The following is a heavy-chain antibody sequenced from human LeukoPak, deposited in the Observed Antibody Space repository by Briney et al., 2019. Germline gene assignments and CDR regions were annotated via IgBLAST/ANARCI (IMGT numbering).Heavy chain of an antibody. V-gene: IGHV4-59*08. CDR3: ARVSSWSFDY. D-gene: IGHD6-13*01. Sequence: SETLSLTCTVSGGSISNYYWSWVRQPPGKGLEWIGYIYYSGSTNYNPSLKSRVTISVDTSKNQFSLKLSSVTAADSAVYYCARVSSWSFDYWGQRTLVTVSS. CDR1: GGSISNYY. J-gene: IGHJ4*02. CDR2: IYYSGST.